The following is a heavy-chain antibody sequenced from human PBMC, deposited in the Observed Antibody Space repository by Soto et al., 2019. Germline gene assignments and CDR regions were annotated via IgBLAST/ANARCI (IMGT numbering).Heavy chain of an antibody. CDR1: GFSFSDYF. D-gene: IGHD5-18*01. Sequence: SVKVSCKASGFSFSDYFMRWVRKAPGQGLEWMGMIIPFFGTPNYAQKFLGKVTITADKSTNTAYMELTSLTSENTAVYYCARALIQLWPHYYYGMDVWGQGTTVTVSS. CDR2: IIPFFGTP. V-gene: IGHV1-69*06. CDR3: ARALIQLWPHYYYGMDV. J-gene: IGHJ6*02.